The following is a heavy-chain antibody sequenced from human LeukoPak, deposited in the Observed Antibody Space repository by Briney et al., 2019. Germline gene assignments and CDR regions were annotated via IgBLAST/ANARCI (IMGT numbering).Heavy chain of an antibody. CDR3: ARWAKGDAFDI. CDR1: GFTFSSYS. Sequence: GGSLRLSCAASGFTFSSYSMNWVRQAPGKGLEWVSSISSSSSYIYYADSVKGRFTISRDNANNSLYLQMNSLRAEDTAVYYCARWAKGDAFDIWGQGTMVTVSS. V-gene: IGHV3-21*01. CDR2: ISSSSSYI. J-gene: IGHJ3*02.